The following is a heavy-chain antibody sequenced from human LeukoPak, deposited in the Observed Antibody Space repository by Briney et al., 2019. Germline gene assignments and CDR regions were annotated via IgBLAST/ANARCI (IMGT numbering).Heavy chain of an antibody. CDR3: ARSGYCSGGSCWIDS. CDR2: IYYTGNT. CDR1: GGSITSDY. Sequence: NPSETLSLTCAVSGGSITSDYWSWIRQPPGKGLEWMGDIYYTGNTHYNSSLKSRVTISADTSKNQFSLKLSSVTAADTAVYYCARSGYCSGGSCWIDSWGQGTLVTVSS. D-gene: IGHD2-15*01. J-gene: IGHJ4*02. V-gene: IGHV4-59*01.